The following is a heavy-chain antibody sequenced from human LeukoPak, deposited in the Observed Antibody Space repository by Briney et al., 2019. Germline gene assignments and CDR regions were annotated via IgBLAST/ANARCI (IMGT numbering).Heavy chain of an antibody. CDR2: TRNKANSYTT. CDR3: ARGCEGCGQRAFDI. D-gene: IGHD1-26*01. Sequence: PEGSLRLSCATSEFTFSDHYMDWVRQAPGKGLEWLGRTRNKANSYTTVYAASVKGRFTISRDDSKKSVYLQMTSLKIEDTAIYYCARGCEGCGQRAFDIWGQGTMVAVSS. CDR1: EFTFSDHY. V-gene: IGHV3-72*01. J-gene: IGHJ3*02.